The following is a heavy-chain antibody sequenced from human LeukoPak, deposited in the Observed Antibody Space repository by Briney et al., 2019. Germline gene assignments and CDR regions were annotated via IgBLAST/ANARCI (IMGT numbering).Heavy chain of an antibody. CDR3: ARERLGYCSGGSCHVLPGFDP. V-gene: IGHV1-18*01. Sequence: ASVKVSCKASGYIFISFGISWVRQAPGQGLEWMGWISPYNRNPNYAQNFQGRVTMTTDTSTATAYMDLRSLRSDDTAVYYCARERLGYCSGGSCHVLPGFDPWGQGTLVTVSS. D-gene: IGHD2-15*01. CDR2: ISPYNRNP. CDR1: GYIFISFG. J-gene: IGHJ5*02.